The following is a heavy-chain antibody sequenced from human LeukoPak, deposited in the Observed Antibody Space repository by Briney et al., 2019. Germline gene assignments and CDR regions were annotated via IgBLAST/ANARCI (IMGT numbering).Heavy chain of an antibody. CDR2: ITSSSSAK. CDR1: GFTFSTYS. V-gene: IGHV3-48*01. CDR3: TRDQEGSDY. Sequence: GGSLRLSCVASGFTFSTYSMNWVRQAPGKGLEWVSYITSSSSAKYYADSVKGRFTTSRDNAENSLYLQMNSLRAEDTAVYYCTRDQEGSDYWGQGTLVTVSS. J-gene: IGHJ4*02.